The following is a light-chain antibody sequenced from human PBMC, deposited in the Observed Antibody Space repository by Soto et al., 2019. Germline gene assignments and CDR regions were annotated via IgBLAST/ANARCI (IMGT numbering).Light chain of an antibody. V-gene: IGLV1-40*01. J-gene: IGLJ3*02. Sequence: QAVVTQPPSVSGAPGQRVTISCIGAGYDVHWYQQLPGTAPKVLIYGNNNRPSGVPDRFSGTKSGTSASLAITGLQAEDEADSYCQSYDSSLSGWVFGGGTQLTVL. CDR3: QSYDSSLSGWV. CDR2: GNN. CDR1: GAGYD.